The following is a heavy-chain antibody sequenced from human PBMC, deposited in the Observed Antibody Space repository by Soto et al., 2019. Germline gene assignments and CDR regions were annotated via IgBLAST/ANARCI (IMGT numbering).Heavy chain of an antibody. CDR1: GFTFSNYA. CDR3: AKDRAPFDY. Sequence: EVQLLESGGGLIQPGGSLRLSCAASGFTFSNYAMSWVRQAPGKGLEWVSVISAGAYNTYYADSVQGRFTISRDNSKNTLYLQMNSLRAEDTALYYCAKDRAPFDYWGQGTLVTVSS. CDR2: ISAGAYNT. V-gene: IGHV3-23*01. J-gene: IGHJ4*02.